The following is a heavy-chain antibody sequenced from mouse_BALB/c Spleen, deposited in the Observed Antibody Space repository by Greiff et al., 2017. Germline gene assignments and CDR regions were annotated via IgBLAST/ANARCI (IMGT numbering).Heavy chain of an antibody. CDR1: GYTFTSYW. CDR3: TRWSMVTTAYAMDY. V-gene: IGHV1-69*02. Sequence: QVQLKQPGAELVRPGASVKLSCKASGYTFTSYWINWVKQRPGQGLEWIGNIYPSDSYTNYNQKFKDKATLTVDKSSSTAYMQLSSPTSEDSAVYYCTRWSMVTTAYAMDYWGQGTSVTVSA. J-gene: IGHJ4*01. D-gene: IGHD2-2*01. CDR2: IYPSDSYT.